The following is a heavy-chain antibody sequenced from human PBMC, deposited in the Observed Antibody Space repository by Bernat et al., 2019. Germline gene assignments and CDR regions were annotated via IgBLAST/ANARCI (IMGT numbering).Heavy chain of an antibody. Sequence: QVQLVQSGAEVKKPGSSVKVSCKASGGTFSSYAISWVRQAPGQGLEWMGGIIPIFGTANYAQKSQGRVTITGDKSTCTAYMELSSMRSEDTAVYYCARERVDTAMVTFSYDYGMDVWGQGTTVTVSS. CDR1: GGTFSSYA. D-gene: IGHD5-18*01. V-gene: IGHV1-69*06. CDR2: IIPIFGTA. CDR3: ARERVDTAMVTFSYDYGMDV. J-gene: IGHJ6*02.